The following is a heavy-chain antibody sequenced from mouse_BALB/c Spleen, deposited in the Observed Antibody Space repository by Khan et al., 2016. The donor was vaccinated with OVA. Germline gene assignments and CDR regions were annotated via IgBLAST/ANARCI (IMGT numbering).Heavy chain of an antibody. CDR3: TRGSSSAMDY. CDR1: GYTFTNYG. D-gene: IGHD1-1*01. J-gene: IGHJ4*01. Sequence: QIQFQQSGPELKKPGATVKISCKASGYTFTNYGMNWVKQAQGKGLEWMGRIYPYTGETIYDDDFKERFAFSLDYSASTAYLQINSLTTEDTATYFCTRGSSSAMDYWGQGTSVTVSS. V-gene: IGHV9-3-1*01. CDR2: IYPYTGET.